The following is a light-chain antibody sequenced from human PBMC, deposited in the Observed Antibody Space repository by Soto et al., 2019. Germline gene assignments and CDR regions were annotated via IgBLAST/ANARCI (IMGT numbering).Light chain of an antibody. V-gene: IGLV2-23*02. CDR2: EVS. J-gene: IGLJ2*01. CDR3: CSFAGYNTGIL. CDR1: STDVGGYKY. Sequence: QSALTQPASVSGSPGQSITISCTGTSTDVGGYKYVSWYQQHPDKAPKLIISEVSNRPSGVSNRFSGSKSGNTASLTISGLQAEDEADYYCCSFAGYNTGILFGGGTKVTVL.